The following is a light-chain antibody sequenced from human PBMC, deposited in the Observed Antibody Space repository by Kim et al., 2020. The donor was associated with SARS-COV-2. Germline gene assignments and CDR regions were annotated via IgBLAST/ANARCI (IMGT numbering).Light chain of an antibody. Sequence: QSALTQPASVSGSPGQSITISCTGTSSDIGAYNYVSWCQQHPGKAPKVIIFEGTKRPSGVSNRFSGSKSANTASLTISGLQAEDEADYYCTSYAIGNTWVFGGGTKVTVL. J-gene: IGLJ3*02. CDR2: EGT. CDR3: TSYAIGNTWV. V-gene: IGLV2-14*01. CDR1: SSDIGAYNY.